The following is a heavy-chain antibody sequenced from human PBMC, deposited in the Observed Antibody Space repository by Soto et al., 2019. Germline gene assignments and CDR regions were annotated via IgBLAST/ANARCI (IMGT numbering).Heavy chain of an antibody. CDR2: IIPFFGTA. Sequence: QVQLVQSGAEVKKPGSSVKVSCKASGDTFSSHAFGWVRQAPGQGLEWVGGIIPFFGTANYAQKFQGRVAITADESTTTVYMELSSLTSEDTAVYYCARGIEEMATTTAVWSFDLWGRGTLVTVSP. D-gene: IGHD1-1*01. V-gene: IGHV1-69*01. CDR3: ARGIEEMATTTAVWSFDL. CDR1: GDTFSSHA. J-gene: IGHJ2*01.